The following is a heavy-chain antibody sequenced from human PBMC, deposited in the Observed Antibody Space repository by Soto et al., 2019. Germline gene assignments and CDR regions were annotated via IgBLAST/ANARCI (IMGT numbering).Heavy chain of an antibody. CDR1: SESLRGYY. D-gene: IGHD6-19*01. CDR2: ISQSGFT. J-gene: IGHJ5*02. Sequence: QVQLQQWGAGLLRPSETLSLTCAVSSESLRGYYWTWIRPSPGKGLDWIGEISQSGFTNYNPSLESRVNMSVDTSKSQFSLHLTSVTAADTDVYYCERGLFSSGWYSYFAPWGQGTPVTVSS. CDR3: ERGLFSSGWYSYFAP. V-gene: IGHV4-34*03.